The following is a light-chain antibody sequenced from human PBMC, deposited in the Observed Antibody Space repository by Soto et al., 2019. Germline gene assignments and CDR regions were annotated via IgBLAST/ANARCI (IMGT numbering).Light chain of an antibody. J-gene: IGLJ2*01. V-gene: IGLV4-69*01. CDR1: SGHSSYA. CDR2: LDSDGSY. Sequence: QSVLTQSPSASASLGASVKLTCTLSSGHSSYAIAWHQQQPEKGPRYLMKLDSDGSYTKGDAIPDRFSGSSSGAERYLTIFSLQSEDEADYYCQTWGTGIHVVFGGGTKLTVL. CDR3: QTWGTGIHVV.